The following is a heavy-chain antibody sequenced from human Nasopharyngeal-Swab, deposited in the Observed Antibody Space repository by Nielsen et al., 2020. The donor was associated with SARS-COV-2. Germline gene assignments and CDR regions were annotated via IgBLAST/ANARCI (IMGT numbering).Heavy chain of an antibody. CDR1: GFTFSSYT. Sequence: GESLKISCAASGFTFSSYTIHWVRQAPGKGLEWVAVISYDASDKYYADSVKGRFTLSRDNSKNTLYLQMNSLRAEDTAVYYCARDRSGWYLDYWGQGTLVTVSS. CDR2: ISYDASDK. D-gene: IGHD6-19*01. J-gene: IGHJ4*02. V-gene: IGHV3-30*04. CDR3: ARDRSGWYLDY.